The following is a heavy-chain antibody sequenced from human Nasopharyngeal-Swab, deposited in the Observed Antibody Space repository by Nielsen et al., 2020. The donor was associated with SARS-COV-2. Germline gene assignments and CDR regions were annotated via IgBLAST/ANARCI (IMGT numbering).Heavy chain of an antibody. D-gene: IGHD2-21*02. CDR2: MYTSGST. CDR1: GGSISSGSYY. Sequence: LRLSCTVSGGSISSGSYYWSWIRQPAGKGLEWIGRMYTSGSTTYNHSLKSRVTISVDTSKNQLSLKLSSVTAADTAVYYCARGQATGLVVVTSSGYFDLWGRGTLVTVSS. V-gene: IGHV4-61*02. J-gene: IGHJ2*01. CDR3: ARGQATGLVVVTSSGYFDL.